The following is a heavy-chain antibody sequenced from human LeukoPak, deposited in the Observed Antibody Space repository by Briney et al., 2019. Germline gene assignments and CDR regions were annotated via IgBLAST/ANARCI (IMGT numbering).Heavy chain of an antibody. CDR1: GSTVSSNY. J-gene: IGHJ3*01. CDR3: AKDPNGDYIGAFDV. CDR2: IYSGGST. D-gene: IGHD4-17*01. Sequence: GGSLRLSCAASGSTVSSNYMSWVRQAPGKGLEWVSVIYSGGSTYYADSVKGRFTISRDNSKNTLYLQMSSLRVEDTAVYYCAKDPNGDYIGAFDVWGQGTMVTVSS. V-gene: IGHV3-66*01.